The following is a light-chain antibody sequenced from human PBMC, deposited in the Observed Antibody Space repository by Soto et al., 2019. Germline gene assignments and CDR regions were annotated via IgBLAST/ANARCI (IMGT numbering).Light chain of an antibody. V-gene: IGLV2-14*03. CDR2: DVT. CDR3: SSYTSSTTFV. CDR1: SSDIGGYNY. Sequence: SLLPKPASVSGPPGQSITISCTGTSSDIGGYNYVSWYQQHPGKAPKLLISDVTNRPSGVSNRFSGSKSANTASLTISGLQAEDEAEYYCSSYTSSTTFVFGPGTKVTVL. J-gene: IGLJ1*01.